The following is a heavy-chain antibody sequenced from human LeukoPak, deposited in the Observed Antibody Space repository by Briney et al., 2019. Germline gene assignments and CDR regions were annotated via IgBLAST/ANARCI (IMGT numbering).Heavy chain of an antibody. Sequence: GSLRLSCAASGFTFSNYGMNWVRQAPGKGLEWVAVIWSDGRNKYYADSVKGRFTISRDNSKNTLYLQMNSLRADDTAVYYCAKNGVYCDVHCPADYWGQGTLVTVSS. CDR2: IWSDGRNK. CDR3: AKNGVYCDVHCPADY. V-gene: IGHV3-33*06. CDR1: GFTFSNYG. J-gene: IGHJ4*02. D-gene: IGHD2-21*02.